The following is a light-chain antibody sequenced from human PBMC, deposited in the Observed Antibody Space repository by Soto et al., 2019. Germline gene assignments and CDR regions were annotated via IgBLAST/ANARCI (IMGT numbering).Light chain of an antibody. CDR1: SSDVGAYNY. CDR2: EVN. Sequence: QSALTQPASVSGSPGQSITISCTGTSSDVGAYNYVSWYQQHPGKAPKLMIYEVNNRPAGVPDRFSGSKSGNTASLTISGLQAEDEAVYYCSSYTSSSTYVFGTGTKLTVL. CDR3: SSYTSSSTYV. J-gene: IGLJ1*01. V-gene: IGLV2-14*01.